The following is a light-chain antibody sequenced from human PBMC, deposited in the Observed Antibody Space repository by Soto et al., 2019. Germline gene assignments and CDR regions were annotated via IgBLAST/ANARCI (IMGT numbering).Light chain of an antibody. Sequence: EIVLTQSPATLSLSPRDRATLSCRASQNVRSDYSAWYQQKPGQAPRVIIFGVSTRASATPDRFRGSGSGTYFTLNISRLGPDHFALYHCQQYGNPPLTLGGGTKVDIK. V-gene: IGKV3-20*01. J-gene: IGKJ4*01. CDR2: GVS. CDR3: QQYGNPPLT. CDR1: QNVRSDY.